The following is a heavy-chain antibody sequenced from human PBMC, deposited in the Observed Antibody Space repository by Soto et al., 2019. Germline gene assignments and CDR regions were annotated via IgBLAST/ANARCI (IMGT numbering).Heavy chain of an antibody. CDR1: GCTFTSYG. CDR3: ARPARDYYYGMDV. Sequence: ASVKVSGKASGCTFTSYGISWVRQAPGQGLEWMGWISAYNGNTNYAQKLQGRVTMTTDTSTSTAYMELRSLRSDDTAVYYCARPARDYYYGMDVWGQGTTVTVSS. J-gene: IGHJ6*02. CDR2: ISAYNGNT. V-gene: IGHV1-18*01.